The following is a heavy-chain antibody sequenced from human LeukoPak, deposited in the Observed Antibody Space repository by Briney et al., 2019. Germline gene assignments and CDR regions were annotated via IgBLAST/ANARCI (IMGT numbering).Heavy chain of an antibody. CDR3: VRVSTPLGYGYGYYLDY. CDR2: ISTIGGSI. V-gene: IGHV3-48*03. CDR1: GFTFSSSE. J-gene: IGHJ4*02. D-gene: IGHD5-18*01. Sequence: PGGSLRLSCAASGFTFSSSEMTWVRQAPGKGLEWVAYISTIGGSIYYADSVRGRSTISRDNAKNSLYLQMNSLRAEDTAVYYCVRVSTPLGYGYGYYLDYWGQGSLVTVSS.